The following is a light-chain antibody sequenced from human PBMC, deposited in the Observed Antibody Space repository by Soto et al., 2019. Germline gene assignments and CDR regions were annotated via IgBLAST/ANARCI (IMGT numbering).Light chain of an antibody. CDR2: EVS. Sequence: FMMTQTPLSLSVAPGQPASISCKSSQSLLHITGETFLFWYLQKPGQSPQLLIYEVSTRVSGVPDRFSGSGSGTDFTLEISRVETDDVGIYYCMQSKQLPHTFGQGTRLEIK. CDR3: MQSKQLPHT. CDR1: QSLLHITGETF. V-gene: IGKV2D-29*02. J-gene: IGKJ5*01.